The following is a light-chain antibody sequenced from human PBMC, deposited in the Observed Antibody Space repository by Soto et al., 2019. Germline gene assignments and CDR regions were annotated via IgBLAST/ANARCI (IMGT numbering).Light chain of an antibody. CDR1: QSVSSN. CDR2: AAS. CDR3: QQYNTWRSIT. J-gene: IGKJ5*01. Sequence: EIVMTQSPATLSVYPGERATISCRASQSVSSNLAWYQQKPGQAPRLLIYAASARATGIPARFSGSGSGTDFTLTISSLQSEDFAVYYCQQYNTWRSITFGQGTRLEI. V-gene: IGKV3-15*01.